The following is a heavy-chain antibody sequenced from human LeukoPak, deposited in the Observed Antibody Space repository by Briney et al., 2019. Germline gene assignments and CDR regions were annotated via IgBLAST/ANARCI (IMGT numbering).Heavy chain of an antibody. Sequence: PGGSLRLSCAASGFTFSSYAMHWVRQAPGKGLEYVSAISSNGGSTYYANSVKGRFTISRDNSKNTLYLQMGSLRAEDMAVYYCARAIAAAGYYYYYYMDVWGKGTTVTVSS. J-gene: IGHJ6*03. V-gene: IGHV3-64*01. CDR3: ARAIAAAGYYYYYYMDV. CDR2: ISSNGGST. D-gene: IGHD6-13*01. CDR1: GFTFSSYA.